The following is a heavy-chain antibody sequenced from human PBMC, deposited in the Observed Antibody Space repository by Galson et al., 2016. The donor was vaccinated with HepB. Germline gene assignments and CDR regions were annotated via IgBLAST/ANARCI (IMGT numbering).Heavy chain of an antibody. J-gene: IGHJ4*02. CDR1: GFTFSTYT. Sequence: SLRLSCAASGFTFSTYTMHWVRQAPGKGLEWVALMSYDGNKKYYADSVRGRFTISRDNSMNTLYLQVNSLKPEDTAVYYCARAPFTAPDYWGQGTLVTVSS. CDR3: ARAPFTAPDY. V-gene: IGHV3-30*04. CDR2: MSYDGNKK.